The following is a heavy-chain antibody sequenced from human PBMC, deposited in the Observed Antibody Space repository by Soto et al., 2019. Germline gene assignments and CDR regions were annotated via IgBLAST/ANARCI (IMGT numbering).Heavy chain of an antibody. Sequence: VQLVESGGGLVQPGGSLRVSCAASGFTFSDYWMHWVRQAPGKGLVWVSRIKGDGSRTDFADSVRGRFTISRDNAENTVYLQRSSLRAEDAAVYYCARGGYHAYYLYYWGQGTLVTVSS. D-gene: IGHD3-16*01. J-gene: IGHJ4*02. V-gene: IGHV3-74*01. CDR2: IKGDGSRT. CDR1: GFTFSDYW. CDR3: ARGGYHAYYLYY.